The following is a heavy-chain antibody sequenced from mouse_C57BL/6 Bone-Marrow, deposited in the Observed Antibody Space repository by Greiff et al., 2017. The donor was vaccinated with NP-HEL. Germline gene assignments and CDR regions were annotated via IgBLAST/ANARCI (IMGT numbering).Heavy chain of an antibody. CDR3: TPFTTEGY. J-gene: IGHJ2*01. D-gene: IGHD1-1*01. V-gene: IGHV14-4*01. CDR1: GFNIKDDY. CDR2: IDPENGDT. Sequence: VQLKESGAELVRPGASVKLSCTASGFNIKDDYMHWVKQRPEQGLEWIGWIDPENGDTEYASKFQGKATITADTSSNTAYLQLSSLTSEDTAVYYCTPFTTEGYWGQGTTLTVSS.